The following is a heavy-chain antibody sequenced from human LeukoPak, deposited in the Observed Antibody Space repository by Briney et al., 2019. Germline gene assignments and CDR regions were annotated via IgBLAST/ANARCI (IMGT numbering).Heavy chain of an antibody. CDR2: IYYSGST. CDR3: ARGGYYYDSSGYYYPPGAFDI. CDR1: SGSISSSNYY. J-gene: IGHJ3*02. D-gene: IGHD3-22*01. V-gene: IGHV4-39*07. Sequence: SETLSLTCTVSSGSISSSNYYWGWIRQPPGKGLEWIGSIYYSGSTYYNPSLKSRVTISVDTSKNQFSLKLTSVTAADTAVYYCARGGYYYDSSGYYYPPGAFDIWGQGTMVTVSS.